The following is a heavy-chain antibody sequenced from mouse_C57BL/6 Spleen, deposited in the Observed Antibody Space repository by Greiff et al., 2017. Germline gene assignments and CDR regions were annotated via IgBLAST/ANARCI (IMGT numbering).Heavy chain of an antibody. CDR1: GYTFTSYW. CDR2: IHPNSGST. J-gene: IGHJ2*01. CDR3: ARKGTGYYFDY. Sequence: QVQLQQPGAELVKPGASVKLSCKASGYTFTSYWMHWVKQRPGQGLEWIGMIHPNSGSTNYNEKFKSKATLTVDKSSSTAYMQLSSLTSEDSAVYYCARKGTGYYFDYWGQDTTLTVSS. D-gene: IGHD4-1*01. V-gene: IGHV1-64*01.